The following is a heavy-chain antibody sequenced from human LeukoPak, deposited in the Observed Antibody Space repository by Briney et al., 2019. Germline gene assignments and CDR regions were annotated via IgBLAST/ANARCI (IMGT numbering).Heavy chain of an antibody. CDR2: IRSKIYSETT. CDR1: GFTFGDYA. J-gene: IGHJ6*03. V-gene: IGHV3-49*04. D-gene: IGHD2-21*02. CDR3: TRGSLLYSYFYYMDV. Sequence: GGSLRLSCRASGFTFGDYAMTWVRQAPGKGLEWVGFIRSKIYSETTEYAASVEGRFAISRDDSKSIAYLQMNSLKTEDTGIYYCTRGSLLYSYFYYMDVWGKGTTVTISS.